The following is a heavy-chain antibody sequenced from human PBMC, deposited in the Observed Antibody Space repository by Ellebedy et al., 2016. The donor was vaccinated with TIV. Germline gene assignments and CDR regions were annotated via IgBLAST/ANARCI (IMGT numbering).Heavy chain of an antibody. Sequence: AASVKVSCKASGYTFTSYGISWVRQAPGQGLEWMGWISAYNGNTNYAQKLQGRVTMTTDTSTSTAYMELRSLRSDDTAVYYCARDLEAEEVLGFVPGVYWGQGTLVTVSS. J-gene: IGHJ4*02. D-gene: IGHD1-1*01. V-gene: IGHV1-18*01. CDR3: ARDLEAEEVLGFVPGVY. CDR2: ISAYNGNT. CDR1: GYTFTSYG.